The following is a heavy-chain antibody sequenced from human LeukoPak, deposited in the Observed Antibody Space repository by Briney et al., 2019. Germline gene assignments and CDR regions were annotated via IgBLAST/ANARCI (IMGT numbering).Heavy chain of an antibody. J-gene: IGHJ6*02. V-gene: IGHV3-21*01. CDR2: ISSSSSYI. CDR1: GFTSSSYS. CDR3: ARDGYSYGYYGMDV. Sequence: PGGSLRLSCAASGFTSSSYSMNWVRQAPGKGLEWVSSISSSSSYIYYADSVKGRFTISRDNAENSLYLQMNSLRAEDTAVYYCARDGYSYGYYGMDVWGQGTTVTVSS. D-gene: IGHD5-18*01.